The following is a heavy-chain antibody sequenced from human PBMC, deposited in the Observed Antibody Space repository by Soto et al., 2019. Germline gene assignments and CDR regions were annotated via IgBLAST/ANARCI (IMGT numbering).Heavy chain of an antibody. CDR1: GGSFSGYY. V-gene: IGHV4-34*01. J-gene: IGHJ6*02. D-gene: IGHD3-10*01. Sequence: PSETLSLTCAVYGGSFSGYYWSWIRQPPGKGLEWIGEINHSGSTNYNPSLKSRVTISVDKSKNQFSLKLSSVTAADTAVYYCARDFADYGSSNYYYYGMDVWGQGTTVTVSS. CDR2: INHSGST. CDR3: ARDFADYGSSNYYYYGMDV.